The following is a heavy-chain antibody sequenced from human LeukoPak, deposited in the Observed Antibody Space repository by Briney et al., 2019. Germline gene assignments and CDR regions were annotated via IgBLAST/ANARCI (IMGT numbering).Heavy chain of an antibody. V-gene: IGHV3-7*03. D-gene: IGHD3-22*01. CDR3: WFRVDSSGYYYRFLGYYYYGMDV. CDR2: IKQDGSEK. J-gene: IGHJ6*02. Sequence: GGSLRLSCAASGFTFSSYSMNWVRQAPGKGLEWVANIKQDGSEKYYVDSVKGRFTISRDNAKNSLYLQMNSLRAEDTAVYYCWFRVDSSGYYYRFLGYYYYGMDVWGQGTTVTVSS. CDR1: GFTFSSYS.